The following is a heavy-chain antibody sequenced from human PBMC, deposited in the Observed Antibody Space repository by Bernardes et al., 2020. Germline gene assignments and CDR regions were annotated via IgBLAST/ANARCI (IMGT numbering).Heavy chain of an antibody. Sequence: GGSLRLSCAASGFTFDDYTMHWVRQAPGKGLEWVSLISWDGGSTYYADSVKGRFTISRDNSKNSLYLQMNSLRTEDTALYYCAKGRIAAAGNWFDPWGQGTLVTVSS. J-gene: IGHJ5*02. CDR1: GFTFDDYT. CDR3: AKGRIAAAGNWFDP. D-gene: IGHD6-13*01. CDR2: ISWDGGST. V-gene: IGHV3-43*01.